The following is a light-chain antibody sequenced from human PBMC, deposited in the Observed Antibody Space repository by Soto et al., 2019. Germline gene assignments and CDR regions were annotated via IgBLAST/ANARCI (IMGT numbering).Light chain of an antibody. J-gene: IGLJ1*01. V-gene: IGLV2-23*01. Sequence: QSVLTQPASVSGSPGQSITISCTGTSSDVGSSNLVSWYQQHPDKAPKLIIFEGGRRPSGVSGRLSGCKSGNTASLTISGLQAEDEADYYCCSFARSTTFYVFGTGNTVTVL. CDR2: EGG. CDR3: CSFARSTTFYV. CDR1: SSDVGSSNL.